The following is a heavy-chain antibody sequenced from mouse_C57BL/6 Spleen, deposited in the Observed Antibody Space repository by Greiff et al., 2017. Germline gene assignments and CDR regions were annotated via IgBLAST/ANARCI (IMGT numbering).Heavy chain of an antibody. CDR2: IYPGNSDT. J-gene: IGHJ1*03. CDR1: GYTFTSYW. D-gene: IGHD2-10*02. Sequence: EVQPQQSGTVLARPGASVKMSCKTSGYTFTSYWMHWVKQRPGQGLEWIGAIYPGNSDTSYNQKFKGKAKLTAVTSASTAYMELSSLTNEDSAVYYCTRYGNYVDWYFDVWGTGTTVTVSS. CDR3: TRYGNYVDWYFDV. V-gene: IGHV1-5*01.